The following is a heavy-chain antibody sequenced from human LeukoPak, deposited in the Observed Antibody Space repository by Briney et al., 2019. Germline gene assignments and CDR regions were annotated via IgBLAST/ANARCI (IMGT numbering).Heavy chain of an antibody. V-gene: IGHV4-59*08. Sequence: PSETLSLTCTVSGGSISSYYWSWIRQPPGKGLEWIGYIYYSGSTNYNPSLKSRVTISVDKSKNQFSLKLSSVTAADTAVYYCARLGYYDSSGRDAFDIWGQGTMVTVSS. CDR3: ARLGYYDSSGRDAFDI. CDR2: IYYSGST. D-gene: IGHD3-22*01. CDR1: GGSISSYY. J-gene: IGHJ3*02.